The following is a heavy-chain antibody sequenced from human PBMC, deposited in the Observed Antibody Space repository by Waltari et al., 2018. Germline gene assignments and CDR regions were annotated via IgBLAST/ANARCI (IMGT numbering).Heavy chain of an antibody. D-gene: IGHD2-15*01. CDR3: AKGGDRYCSGGSCYLYNY. Sequence: QVQLVESGGGVVQPGRSLRLSCAASGFTFSSYGMHWVRQAPGQGLEWVAVIWYDGSNKYYADSVKGRFTISRDNSKNTLYLQMNSLRAEDTAMYYCAKGGDRYCSGGSCYLYNYWGQGTLVTVSS. CDR1: GFTFSSYG. CDR2: IWYDGSNK. J-gene: IGHJ4*02. V-gene: IGHV3-30*18.